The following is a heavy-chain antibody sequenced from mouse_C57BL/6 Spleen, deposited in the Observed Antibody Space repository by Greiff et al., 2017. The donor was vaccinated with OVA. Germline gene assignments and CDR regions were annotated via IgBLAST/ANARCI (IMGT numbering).Heavy chain of an antibody. CDR1: GYTFTDYY. CDR3: ARGDYYGSSHYFDY. J-gene: IGHJ2*01. CDR2: INPNNGGT. V-gene: IGHV1-26*01. Sequence: VQLQQSGPELVKPGASVKISCKASGYTFTDYYMNWVKQSHGKSLEWIGDINPNNGGTSYNQKFKGKATLTVDKSSSTAYMEHRSLTSEDSAVYYCARGDYYGSSHYFDYWGQGTTLTVSS. D-gene: IGHD1-1*01.